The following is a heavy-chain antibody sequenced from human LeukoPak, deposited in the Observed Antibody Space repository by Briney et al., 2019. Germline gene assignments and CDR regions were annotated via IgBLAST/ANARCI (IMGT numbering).Heavy chain of an antibody. Sequence: SETLSLTCTVAGGSISANYWIWMRQSAGKGLEYIGRIYSSGSTNYNPSLKSRVTMSVDTSKNQFSLKLSSVTAADTAVYYCARDRRYGDLDYWGQGTLVTVSS. CDR3: ARDRRYGDLDY. D-gene: IGHD4-17*01. CDR1: GGSISANY. V-gene: IGHV4-4*07. CDR2: IYSSGST. J-gene: IGHJ4*02.